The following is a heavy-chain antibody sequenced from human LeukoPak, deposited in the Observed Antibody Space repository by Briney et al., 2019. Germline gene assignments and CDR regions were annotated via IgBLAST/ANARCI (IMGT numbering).Heavy chain of an antibody. CDR1: GCTFSGCW. V-gene: IGHV3-7*02. CDR3: YGGRAADF. J-gene: IGHJ4*02. CDR2: IKEDGSEK. Sequence: GGSLRLSCAASGCTFSGCWMTWVRQAPGKGLEWVANIKEDGSEKYYVDSVKGRFTISRDNAKMSLYLQLNTLRAEDTAVYYCYGGRAADFWGQGTLVTVSS. D-gene: IGHD3-16*01.